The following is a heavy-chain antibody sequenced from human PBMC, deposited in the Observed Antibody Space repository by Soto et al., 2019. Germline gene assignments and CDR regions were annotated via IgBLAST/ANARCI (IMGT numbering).Heavy chain of an antibody. D-gene: IGHD4-17*01. J-gene: IGHJ6*02. CDR2: INPNSGGT. CDR3: ARGYGEGYYYYYGMDV. V-gene: IGHV1-2*04. Sequence: ASVKVSCKASGHTFTGYYMHWVRQAPGQGLEWMGWINPNSGGTNYAQKFQGWVTMTRDTSISTAYMELSRLRSDDTAVYYCARGYGEGYYYYYGMDVWGQGTTVTVSS. CDR1: GHTFTGYY.